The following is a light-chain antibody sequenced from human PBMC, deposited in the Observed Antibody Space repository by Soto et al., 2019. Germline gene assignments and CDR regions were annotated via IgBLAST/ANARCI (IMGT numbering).Light chain of an antibody. J-gene: IGLJ3*02. CDR2: EVS. Sequence: QSALTQPASVSGSPGQSITISCTGTSSDVGGYNHVSWYQQHSGKVPKVIIYEVSNRPSGVSDRFSGSKSGNTASLTISGLQPEDEADYYCNSYTNTDTFWVFGGGTQLTVL. CDR1: SSDVGGYNH. V-gene: IGLV2-14*01. CDR3: NSYTNTDTFWV.